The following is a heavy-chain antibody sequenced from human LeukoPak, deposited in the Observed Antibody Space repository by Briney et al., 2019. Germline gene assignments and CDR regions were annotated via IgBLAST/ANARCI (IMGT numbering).Heavy chain of an antibody. D-gene: IGHD3-22*01. Sequence: GGSLRLSCAASGFTSSTSWMHWVRQAPGKGLVWVSLINSDGSRIHYADSVKGRFTISRDNAKNTLYLQMNSLRAEDTAVYYCARDTYPYYYDSSGSGHDYWGQGTLVTVSS. CDR1: GFTSSTSW. CDR2: INSDGSRI. CDR3: ARDTYPYYYDSSGSGHDY. J-gene: IGHJ4*02. V-gene: IGHV3-74*01.